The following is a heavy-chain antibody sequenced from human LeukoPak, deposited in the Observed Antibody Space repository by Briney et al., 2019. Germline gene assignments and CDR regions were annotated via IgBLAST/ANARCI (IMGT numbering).Heavy chain of an antibody. CDR3: ARARWDGRFDY. V-gene: IGHV3-64*01. CDR2: ISSNGGST. CDR1: GFTFSSYA. Sequence: GGSLRLSCAASGFTFSSYAMHWVRQAPGKGPEYVSAISSNGGSTYYANSVKGRFTISRDNSKNTPYLQMGSLRAEDMAVYYCARARWDGRFDYWGQGTLVTVSS. J-gene: IGHJ4*02. D-gene: IGHD1-26*01.